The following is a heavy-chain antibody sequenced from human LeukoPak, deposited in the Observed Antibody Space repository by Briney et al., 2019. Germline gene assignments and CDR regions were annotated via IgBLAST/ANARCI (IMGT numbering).Heavy chain of an antibody. Sequence: SVKVSCKASGGTFSSYAISWVRQAPGQGLEWMGGIIPIFGTANYAQKFQGRATITTDESTSTAYMELSSLRSEDTAVYYCARRVAAAHYGPYYYMDVWGKGTTVTVSS. J-gene: IGHJ6*03. CDR1: GGTFSSYA. CDR2: IIPIFGTA. CDR3: ARRVAAAHYGPYYYMDV. V-gene: IGHV1-69*05. D-gene: IGHD6-13*01.